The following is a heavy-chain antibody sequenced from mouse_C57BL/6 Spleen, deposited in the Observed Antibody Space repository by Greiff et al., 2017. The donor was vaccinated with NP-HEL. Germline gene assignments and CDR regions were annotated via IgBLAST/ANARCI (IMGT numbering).Heavy chain of an antibody. Sequence: EVHLVESGGGLVKPGGSLKLSCAASGFTFSSYAMSWVRQTPEKRLEWVATISDGGSYTYYPDNVKGRFTISRDNAKNNLYLQMSHLKSEDTAMYYCARDLDRDYYAMDYWGQGTSVTVSS. CDR1: GFTFSSYA. V-gene: IGHV5-4*01. D-gene: IGHD2-14*01. J-gene: IGHJ4*01. CDR2: ISDGGSYT. CDR3: ARDLDRDYYAMDY.